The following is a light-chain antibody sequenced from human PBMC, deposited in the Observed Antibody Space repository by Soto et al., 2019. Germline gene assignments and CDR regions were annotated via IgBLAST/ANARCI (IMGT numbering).Light chain of an antibody. V-gene: IGKV3-11*01. CDR2: DAY. CDR1: QSISGN. CDR3: QQRHMWPIT. Sequence: EIVMTQSPATLSVSPGDRATLSCRASQSISGNLAWYQQKPGQAPRLLIYDAYNRATGIPPRFSGSGSGTDFTLTISSLEPEDSAVYYCQQRHMWPITFGQGTRLEIK. J-gene: IGKJ5*01.